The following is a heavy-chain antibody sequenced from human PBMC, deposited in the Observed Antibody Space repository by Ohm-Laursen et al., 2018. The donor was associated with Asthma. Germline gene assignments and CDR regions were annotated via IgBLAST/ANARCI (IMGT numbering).Heavy chain of an antibody. CDR2: TSFDGNSQ. D-gene: IGHD2-2*01. Sequence: SLRLSCSASGFTFSSYAMHWARRAPGKGLEWLALTSFDGNSQYYADSVKGRFTISRDNSKNTLYLQMNSLRGEDTAVYYCARDSVYQPVDFYYGMDVWGQGTTVTVS. CDR3: ARDSVYQPVDFYYGMDV. V-gene: IGHV3-30*04. CDR1: GFTFSSYA. J-gene: IGHJ6*02.